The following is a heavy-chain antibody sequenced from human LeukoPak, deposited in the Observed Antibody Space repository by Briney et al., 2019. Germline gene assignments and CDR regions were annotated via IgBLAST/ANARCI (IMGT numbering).Heavy chain of an antibody. J-gene: IGHJ6*04. D-gene: IGHD3-22*01. V-gene: IGHV3-21*04. Sequence: PGGSLRLSCAAPGFTFSNYNMNWVRQAPGKGLEWISSITSSSSYKFYADSVKGRFTISRDNAKNSLYLQMNSLRAEDTAVYYCAKDLGITMIVVVRGLGPVDVWGKGTTVTVSS. CDR1: GFTFSNYN. CDR3: AKDLGITMIVVVRGLGPVDV. CDR2: ITSSSSYK.